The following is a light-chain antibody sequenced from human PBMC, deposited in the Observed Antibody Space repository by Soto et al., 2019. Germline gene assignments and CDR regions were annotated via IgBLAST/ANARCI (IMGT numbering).Light chain of an antibody. Sequence: DIQMTQSPSTLSASVGDRVTITCRASQSVSTWLAWYQQKPGKAPKLLIYKASTLQCGVASRFSGSRSGSEFTLTISSLLPDDFATYYCQQYNDFPYTFGQGTKLEIK. V-gene: IGKV1-5*03. CDR2: KAS. J-gene: IGKJ2*01. CDR3: QQYNDFPYT. CDR1: QSVSTW.